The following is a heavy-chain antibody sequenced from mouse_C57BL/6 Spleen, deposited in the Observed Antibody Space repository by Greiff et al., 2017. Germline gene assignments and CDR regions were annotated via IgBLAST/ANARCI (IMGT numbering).Heavy chain of an antibody. D-gene: IGHD2-1*01. Sequence: QVQLQQSGAELARPGASVKLSCKASGYTFTSYGISWVKQRTGQGLEWIGEIYPRSGNTYYNEKFKGKATLTADKSSSTAYMELRSLTSEYSAVYFCAREVYYGNYEAYYFDYWGQGTTLTVSS. CDR3: AREVYYGNYEAYYFDY. V-gene: IGHV1-81*01. J-gene: IGHJ2*01. CDR1: GYTFTSYG. CDR2: IYPRSGNT.